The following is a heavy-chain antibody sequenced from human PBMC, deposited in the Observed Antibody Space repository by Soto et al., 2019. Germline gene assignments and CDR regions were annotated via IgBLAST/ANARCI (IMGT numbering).Heavy chain of an antibody. CDR1: GFTFSNAW. Sequence: RRLSCAASGFTFSNAWMSWVRQAPGKGLEWVGRIKSETDGGTTDYAAPVKGRFTISRDDSKNTLYLQMNSLKTEDTAVYYCTTEQGYCSGGTCFYHYYGMDVWGQGTTVTVSS. CDR2: IKSETDGGTT. CDR3: TTEQGYCSGGTCFYHYYGMDV. D-gene: IGHD2-15*01. J-gene: IGHJ6*02. V-gene: IGHV3-15*01.